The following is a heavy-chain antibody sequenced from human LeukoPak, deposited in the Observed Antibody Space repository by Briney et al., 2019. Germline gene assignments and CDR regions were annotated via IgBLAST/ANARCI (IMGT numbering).Heavy chain of an antibody. CDR3: ASTTTAAYYYYGMDV. Sequence: GGSLRLSCAASGFTFSSYSMNWVRQAPGKGLEWVSSISSSSSYIYYADSVKGRFTISRDNAKNSLYLQMNSLRAEDTAVYYCASTTTAAYYYYGMDVWGQGTTVTVS. CDR1: GFTFSSYS. V-gene: IGHV3-21*01. D-gene: IGHD4-17*01. J-gene: IGHJ6*02. CDR2: ISSSSSYI.